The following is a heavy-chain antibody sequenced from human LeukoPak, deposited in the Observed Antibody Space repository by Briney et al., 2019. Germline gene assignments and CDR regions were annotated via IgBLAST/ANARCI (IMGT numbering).Heavy chain of an antibody. Sequence: ASVKVSCKASGGTFSSYAISWVRQAPGQGLEWMGRIIPIFGTANYAQKFQGRVTITTDESTSTAYMELSSLRSEDTAVYYCARAPSGSRDFDYWGQGTLVTASS. V-gene: IGHV1-69*05. CDR3: ARAPSGSRDFDY. D-gene: IGHD1-26*01. CDR2: IIPIFGTA. J-gene: IGHJ4*02. CDR1: GGTFSSYA.